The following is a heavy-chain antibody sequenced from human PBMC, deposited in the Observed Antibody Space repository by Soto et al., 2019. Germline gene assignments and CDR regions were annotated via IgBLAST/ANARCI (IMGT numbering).Heavy chain of an antibody. V-gene: IGHV1-2*02. J-gene: IGHJ6*02. CDR2: INPNSGGT. CDR3: ASAATNEHYYYYYGMDV. D-gene: IGHD5-12*01. CDR1: GYTFTGYY. Sequence: GASVKVSCKASGYTFTGYYMHWVRQAPGQGLEWMGWINPNSGGTNYAQKFQGRVTMTRDTSISTAYMELSRLRSDDTAVYYCASAATNEHYYYYYGMDVWGQGTTVTVSS.